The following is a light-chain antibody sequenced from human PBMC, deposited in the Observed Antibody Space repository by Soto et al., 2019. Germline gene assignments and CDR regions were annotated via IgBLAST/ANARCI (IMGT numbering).Light chain of an antibody. CDR1: SSDIGRYNY. V-gene: IGLV2-14*01. CDR2: EVR. CDR3: CSYTTSSTHV. J-gene: IGLJ1*01. Sequence: QSVLTQPGSVSGSPGQSITISCTGTSSDIGRYNYVSWYQQHPGKVPKLIISEVRNRPSGVSDRFSGSKSGNSASLTISGLQPEDEADYYCCSYTTSSTHVIGAGTKVTVL.